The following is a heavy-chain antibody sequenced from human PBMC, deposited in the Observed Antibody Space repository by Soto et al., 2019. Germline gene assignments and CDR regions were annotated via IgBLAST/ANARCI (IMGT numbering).Heavy chain of an antibody. CDR2: ISGGADTI. D-gene: IGHD1-1*01. J-gene: IGHJ4*02. Sequence: EVQLLESGGGLVQPGGSLRLSCAASGFSFDTYVMSWVRQAPGKGLEWVSRISGGADTIYYAESVKGRFTISRDNSKNTLYLQMNSRRAEDTGVYYCANTGGGLIDYWGQGSLVTVSS. CDR3: ANTGGGLIDY. V-gene: IGHV3-23*01. CDR1: GFSFDTYV.